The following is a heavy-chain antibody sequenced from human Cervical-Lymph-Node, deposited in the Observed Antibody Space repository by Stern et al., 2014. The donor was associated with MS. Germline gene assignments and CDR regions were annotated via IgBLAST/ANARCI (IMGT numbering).Heavy chain of an antibody. J-gene: IGHJ4*02. Sequence: EVQLVESGGGLIQPGGSLSLSCAASGFNVISNYMSWVRQAPGKGLEWVSVFYSGGSTFYADSVKGRFTISRDNSKNTLYLQMNSLRAEDTAVYYCASTLRGFRFDYWGQGTLVTVSS. CDR1: GFNVISNY. CDR2: FYSGGST. D-gene: IGHD5-12*01. CDR3: ASTLRGFRFDY. V-gene: IGHV3-53*01.